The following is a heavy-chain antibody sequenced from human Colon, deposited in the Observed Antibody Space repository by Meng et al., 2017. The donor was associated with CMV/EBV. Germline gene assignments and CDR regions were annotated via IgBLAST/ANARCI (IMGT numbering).Heavy chain of an antibody. CDR3: ARDGGGRVARSYGMDV. V-gene: IGHV3-13*03. J-gene: IGHJ6*02. CDR1: GFTFSGRD. Sequence: GGSLRLSCAACGFTFSGRDMCGVRQVSGKGLEWVALIGTVGDTQSPGSVKGQFTISRENAKNSLYLQMNALRAEDTAVYYCARDGGGRVARSYGMDVWGQGTTVTVSS. D-gene: IGHD3-16*01. CDR2: IGTVGDT.